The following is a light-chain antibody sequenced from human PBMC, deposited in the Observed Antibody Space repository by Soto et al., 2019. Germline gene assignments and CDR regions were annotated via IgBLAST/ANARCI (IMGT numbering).Light chain of an antibody. Sequence: DIQMTQSPSSLSASVGDSVTITCRASQRIGSYVNWYQQKPGKAPKLLIYAATNLEEGVPSRFSGSGSGTDFSLSVSGPQPEDFATYYCQQANSFPVTFGQGTRLEIK. CDR3: QQANSFPVT. CDR1: QRIGSY. V-gene: IGKV1-12*01. CDR2: AAT. J-gene: IGKJ5*01.